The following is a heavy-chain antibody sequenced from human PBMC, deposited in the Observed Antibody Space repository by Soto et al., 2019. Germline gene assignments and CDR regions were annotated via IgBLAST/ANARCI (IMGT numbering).Heavy chain of an antibody. CDR2: IYYSGST. J-gene: IGHJ5*02. CDR1: GGSISSYY. V-gene: IGHV4-59*01. D-gene: IGHD2-15*01. Sequence: TSETLSLTCTVSGGSISSYYWSWIRQPPGKGLEWIGYIYYSGSTNYNPSLKSRVTISVDTSKNQFSLKLSSVTAADTAVYYCARDATLQGYCSGGSCYPSPFDPWGQGTLVTVSS. CDR3: ARDATLQGYCSGGSCYPSPFDP.